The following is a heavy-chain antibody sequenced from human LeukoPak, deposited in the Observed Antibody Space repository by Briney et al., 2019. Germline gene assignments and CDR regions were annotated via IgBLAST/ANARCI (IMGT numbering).Heavy chain of an antibody. V-gene: IGHV3-33*01. CDR1: GFTFSSYG. J-gene: IGHJ4*02. CDR2: IWYDGSNK. D-gene: IGHD5-24*01. Sequence: GGSLRLSCAASGFTFSSYGMHWVRQAPGKGLEWVAVIWYDGSNKYYADSVKGRFTISRDNSKNTLYLQMNSLRAEDTAVYYCASKGRWLQSEECYFDYWGQGTLVTVSS. CDR3: ASKGRWLQSEECYFDY.